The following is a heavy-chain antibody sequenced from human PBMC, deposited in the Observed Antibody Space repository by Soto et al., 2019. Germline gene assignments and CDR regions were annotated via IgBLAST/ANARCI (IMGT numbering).Heavy chain of an antibody. V-gene: IGHV4-31*03. CDR2: IYYSGST. CDR1: GGSISSGGYY. J-gene: IGHJ6*02. Sequence: QVQLQESGPGLVKPSQTLSLTCTVSGGSISSGGYYWSWIRQHPGKGLEWIGYIYYSGSTYYNPSLKSRVTISVDTSKNQFSLKLSSVTAADTAVYYCARTLYGDYVFLPRGYYYGMDVWGQGTTVTVSS. CDR3: ARTLYGDYVFLPRGYYYGMDV. D-gene: IGHD4-17*01.